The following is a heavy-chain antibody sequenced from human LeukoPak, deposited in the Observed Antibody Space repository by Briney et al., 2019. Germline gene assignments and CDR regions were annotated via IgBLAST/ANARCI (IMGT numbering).Heavy chain of an antibody. V-gene: IGHV3-23*01. CDR3: AKTRVWFEDTAMVEYFDY. Sequence: PGGSLRLSCAASGFTFDDYAMSWVRQAPGKGLEWVTAISGSGGSTYYADCVKGRFTISRDNSKNTLYLQMNSLRAEDTAVYYCAKTRVWFEDTAMVEYFDYWGQGTLVTVSS. CDR2: ISGSGGST. J-gene: IGHJ4*02. D-gene: IGHD5-18*01. CDR1: GFTFDDYA.